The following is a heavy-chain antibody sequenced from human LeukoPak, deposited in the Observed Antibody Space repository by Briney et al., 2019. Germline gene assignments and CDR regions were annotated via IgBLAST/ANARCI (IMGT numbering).Heavy chain of an antibody. CDR2: IYHSGST. Sequence: SETLSLTCTVSGYSISSGYYWGWIRQPPGKGLEWIGSIYHSGSTSYNPSLKNRVTISVDTSKNQFSLKLRSVTAADTAVYYCARGKSSGSHIDYWGQGTLVTVSS. D-gene: IGHD1-26*01. CDR3: ARGKSSGSHIDY. J-gene: IGHJ4*02. V-gene: IGHV4-38-2*02. CDR1: GYSISSGYY.